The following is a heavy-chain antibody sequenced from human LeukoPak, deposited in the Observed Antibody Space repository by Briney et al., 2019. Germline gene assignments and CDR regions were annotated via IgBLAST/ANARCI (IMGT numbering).Heavy chain of an antibody. CDR3: ATRDQSRTYRAPADC. J-gene: IGHJ4*02. CDR2: THRSGDT. D-gene: IGHD5-24*01. CDR1: GVSVSSDNW. V-gene: IGHV4-4*02. Sequence: SETLSLTCAVYGVSVSSDNWWTWVRQSPGKGLEWIGETHRSGDTKYNPSLNGRVTISIDNSNNRLSLNLRYVTAADTAMNYCATRDQSRTYRAPADCWGQGTLATVSS.